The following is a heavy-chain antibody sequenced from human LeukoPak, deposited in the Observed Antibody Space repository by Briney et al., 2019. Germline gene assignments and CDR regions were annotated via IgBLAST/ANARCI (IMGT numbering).Heavy chain of an antibody. D-gene: IGHD3-22*01. CDR2: ISGSGGST. CDR1: GGSISSSN. J-gene: IGHJ4*02. Sequence: ETLSLTCAVSGGSISSSNWWSWVRQAPGKGLEWVSAISGSGGSTYYADSVKGRFTISRDNSKNTLYLQLNSLRAEDTAVYYCAKEAYYDSSGHLLADHYFDYWGQGTLVTVSS. CDR3: AKEAYYDSSGHLLADHYFDY. V-gene: IGHV3-23*01.